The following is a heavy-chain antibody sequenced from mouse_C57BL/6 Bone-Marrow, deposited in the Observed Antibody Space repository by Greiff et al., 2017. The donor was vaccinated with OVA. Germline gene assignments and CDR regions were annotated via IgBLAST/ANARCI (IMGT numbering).Heavy chain of an antibody. CDR3: ARRGFGNPFAY. D-gene: IGHD2-1*01. V-gene: IGHV5-6*02. CDR1: GFTFSSYG. Sequence: EVKLMESGGDLVKPGGSLKLSCAASGFTFSSYGMSWVRQTPDKRLEWVATISSGGSYTYYPDSVKGRFTISRDNAKNTLYLQMSSLKSEDTAMYYCARRGFGNPFAYWGQGTLVTVSA. CDR2: ISSGGSYT. J-gene: IGHJ3*01.